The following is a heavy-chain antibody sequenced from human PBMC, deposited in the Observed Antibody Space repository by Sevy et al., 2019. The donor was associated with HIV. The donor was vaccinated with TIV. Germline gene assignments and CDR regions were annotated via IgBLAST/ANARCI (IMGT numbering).Heavy chain of an antibody. CDR1: GFTFSNAW. Sequence: GGSLRLSCAASGFTFSNAWMNWVRQAPGKGLEWVSYISNSGTSMYYSDSVKGRFTISRDNARNSLYLQMNSLRAEDTAVYYCARDLPPSATTVAHFDCWGQGTLVTVSS. J-gene: IGHJ4*02. CDR2: ISNSGTSM. D-gene: IGHD4-17*01. V-gene: IGHV3-48*04. CDR3: ARDLPPSATTVAHFDC.